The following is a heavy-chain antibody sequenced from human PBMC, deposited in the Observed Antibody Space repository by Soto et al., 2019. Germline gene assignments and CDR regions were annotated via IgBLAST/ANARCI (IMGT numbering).Heavy chain of an antibody. J-gene: IGHJ4*02. V-gene: IGHV3-64*01. CDR1: GFTFSSYA. D-gene: IGHD5-12*01. CDR2: ISSNGNST. CDR3: ARRSNGYHFDY. Sequence: EVQLVESGGGLVQPGGSLRLSCAASGFTFSSYAMHWVRQAPGKGLEYVSAISSNGNSTYYANSVKGRFTISRDNSKNTLYLQMGSLRAEDMAVYYCARRSNGYHFDYWGQGTLVTVSA.